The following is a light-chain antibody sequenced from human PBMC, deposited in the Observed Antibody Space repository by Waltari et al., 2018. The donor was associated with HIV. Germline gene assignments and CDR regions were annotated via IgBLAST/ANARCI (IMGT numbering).Light chain of an antibody. J-gene: IGKJ3*01. CDR2: DAS. V-gene: IGKV3-11*01. CDR3: QQRTDWPPIFT. CDR1: QYVHRN. Sequence: EMVVTQSPATLSVSPGERVTLSCSASQYVHRNLAWYQQKPGQAPRLVIYDASSRAPGVPARFSASGSGTVFTLTISSLEPEDFAVYYCQQRTDWPPIFTFGPGTKVVFK.